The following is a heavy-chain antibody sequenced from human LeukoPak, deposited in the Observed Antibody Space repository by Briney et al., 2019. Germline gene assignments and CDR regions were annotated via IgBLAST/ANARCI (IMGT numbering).Heavy chain of an antibody. CDR3: ARDRVGATDYFDY. CDR2: ISYDGSNK. Sequence: GRSLRLSCVASGFTFSSYAMHWVRQAPGKGLEWVAVISYDGSNKYYADSVKGRFTISRDNSKNTLYLQMNSLRAEDTAVYYCARDRVGATDYFDYWGQGTLVTVSS. D-gene: IGHD1-26*01. J-gene: IGHJ4*02. CDR1: GFTFSSYA. V-gene: IGHV3-30-3*01.